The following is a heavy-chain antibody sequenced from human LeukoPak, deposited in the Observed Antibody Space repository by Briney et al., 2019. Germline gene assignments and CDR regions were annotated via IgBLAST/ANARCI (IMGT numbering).Heavy chain of an antibody. CDR1: GYTFTSYG. V-gene: IGHV1-18*01. J-gene: IGHJ4*02. Sequence: GASVKDSCKASGYTFTSYGISWVREAPGQGLEWMGWISAYNGNTNYAQKLQGRVTLTTDTSTSTAYMELRSLRSDDTAVYYCARDDCSGGSCYFDYWGQGTLVTVSS. CDR3: ARDDCSGGSCYFDY. CDR2: ISAYNGNT. D-gene: IGHD2-15*01.